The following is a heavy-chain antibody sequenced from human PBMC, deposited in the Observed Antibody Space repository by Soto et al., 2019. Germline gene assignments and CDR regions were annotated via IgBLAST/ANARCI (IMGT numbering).Heavy chain of an antibody. D-gene: IGHD6-13*01. CDR3: ARAHGTSWYNWFDP. Sequence: QVQLVQSGAELKKPGSSLKVSCKSSGGNFTNYGISWVRQAPGQGLEWMGGIIPLFGTTNYAHKFRGRVTVTADESTKTVYMELSSLRSEDTAICYCARAHGTSWYNWFDPWGQGTLVTVSS. CDR2: IIPLFGTT. J-gene: IGHJ5*02. V-gene: IGHV1-69*01. CDR1: GGNFTNYG.